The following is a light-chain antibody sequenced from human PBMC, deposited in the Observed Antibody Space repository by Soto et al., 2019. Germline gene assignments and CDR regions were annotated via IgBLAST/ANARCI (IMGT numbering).Light chain of an antibody. Sequence: DIQMTQSPSTLSASVGDRVTITCRASQSISSWLAWYQQKPGKAPKLLIYDASSLESGVPSRFSGRGSGTEFTLTISRLQPDDFAPYYSQQYNSYSWTFGQGTKVEIK. CDR1: QSISSW. V-gene: IGKV1-5*01. CDR2: DAS. J-gene: IGKJ1*01. CDR3: QQYNSYSWT.